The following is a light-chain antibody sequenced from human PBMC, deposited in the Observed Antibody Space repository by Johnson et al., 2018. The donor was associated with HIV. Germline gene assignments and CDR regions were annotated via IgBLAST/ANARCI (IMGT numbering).Light chain of an antibody. Sequence: QSVLTQPPSVSAAPGQQVTISCSGSSSNIGNNYVSWYQQLPGTAPKLLIYENNKRPSGIPDRFSGSKSGTSATLGITGLQTGDEADYYCGTWDSSRRAYVFGTGTKVTVL. J-gene: IGLJ1*01. CDR3: GTWDSSRRAYV. V-gene: IGLV1-51*02. CDR2: ENN. CDR1: SSNIGNNY.